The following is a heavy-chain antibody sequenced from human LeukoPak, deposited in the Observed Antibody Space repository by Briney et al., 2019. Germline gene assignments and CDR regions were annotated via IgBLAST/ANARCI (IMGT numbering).Heavy chain of an antibody. J-gene: IGHJ4*01. CDR3: ARDGTAAGLYFDL. D-gene: IGHD6-13*01. CDR1: GFTFSDYW. Sequence: GGSLRLSCVASGFTFSDYWVNWVRQAPGKGLEWVASIRQDGGEKTYVDSVKGRFTISRDSTKNSLYLQMSSLRAEDTAVYYCARDGTAAGLYFDLWGQGTLVTVSS. CDR2: IRQDGGEK. V-gene: IGHV3-7*01.